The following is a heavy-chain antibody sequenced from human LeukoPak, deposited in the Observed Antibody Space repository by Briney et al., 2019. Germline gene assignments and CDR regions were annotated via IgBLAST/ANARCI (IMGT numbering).Heavy chain of an antibody. CDR2: IYYSGST. CDR1: GGSISSSSYY. J-gene: IGHJ6*02. Sequence: PSETLSLTCTVSGGSISSSSYYWGWLRQPPGKGLEWIGSIYYSGSTYYNPSLKSRVTISVDTSKNQFSLKLSSVTAADTAVYYCARGGLPTYFYYYYYGMDVWGQGTTVTVSS. CDR3: ARGGLPTYFYYYYYGMDV. V-gene: IGHV4-39*01. D-gene: IGHD1-26*01.